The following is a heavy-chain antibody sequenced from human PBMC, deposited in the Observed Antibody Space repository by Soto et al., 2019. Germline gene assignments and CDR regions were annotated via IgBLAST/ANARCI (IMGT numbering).Heavy chain of an antibody. CDR3: ARAEAVAGTDYYYYGMDV. Sequence: SETLSLTCTVSGGSISSYYWSWIRQPPGKGLEWIGYIYYSGSTNYNPSLKSRVTISVDTSKNQFSLKLSSVTAADTAVYYCARAEAVAGTDYYYYGMDVCGPGTTGTVSS. D-gene: IGHD6-19*01. CDR2: IYYSGST. CDR1: GGSISSYY. J-gene: IGHJ6*02. V-gene: IGHV4-59*01.